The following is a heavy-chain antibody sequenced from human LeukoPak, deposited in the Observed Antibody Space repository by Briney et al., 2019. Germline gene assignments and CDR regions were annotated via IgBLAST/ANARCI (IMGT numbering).Heavy chain of an antibody. CDR3: ASRSDTVTMLDY. J-gene: IGHJ4*02. CDR2: IRYDGSNK. D-gene: IGHD4-17*01. V-gene: IGHV3-30*02. Sequence: RTGGSLRLSCAASGFTFSSYGMHWVRQAPGKGLEWVAFIRYDGSNKYYADSVKGRFTISRDNSKNTLYLQMNSLRAEDTAVYYCASRSDTVTMLDYWGQGTLVTVSS. CDR1: GFTFSSYG.